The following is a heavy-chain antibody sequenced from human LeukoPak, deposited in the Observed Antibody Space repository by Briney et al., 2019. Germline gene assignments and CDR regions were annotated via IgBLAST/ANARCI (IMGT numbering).Heavy chain of an antibody. J-gene: IGHJ5*02. Sequence: GGSLRLSCAASGFTFSSYGMHWVRQAPGKGLKWVSTVSGGGGGTYYADSVKGRFTISRDNSKNTLYLQMNSLRGEDTAVYYCAKGAAAGQVDWFDPWGQGTLVTVSS. D-gene: IGHD6-13*01. CDR3: AKGAAAGQVDWFDP. CDR1: GFTFSSYG. CDR2: VSGGGGGT. V-gene: IGHV3-23*01.